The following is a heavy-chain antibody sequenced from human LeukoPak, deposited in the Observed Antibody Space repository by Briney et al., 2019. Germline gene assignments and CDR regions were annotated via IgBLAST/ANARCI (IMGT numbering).Heavy chain of an antibody. Sequence: SETLSLTCTVSGGSISSSFYYWSWIRQPPGKGLEWIGEINHSGSTNYNPSLKSRVTISVDTSKNQFSLKLSSVTAADTAVYYCARGGLWFGESYNWFDPWGQGTLVTVSS. D-gene: IGHD3-10*01. J-gene: IGHJ5*02. CDR1: GGSISSSFYY. CDR3: ARGGLWFGESYNWFDP. CDR2: INHSGST. V-gene: IGHV4-39*07.